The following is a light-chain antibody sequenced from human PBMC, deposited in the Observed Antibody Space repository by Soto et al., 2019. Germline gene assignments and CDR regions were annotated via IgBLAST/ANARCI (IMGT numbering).Light chain of an antibody. V-gene: IGLV2-11*01. CDR1: SSDVGGYNY. J-gene: IGLJ1*01. CDR3: CSYAGSSSYV. CDR2: TVT. Sequence: QSALTQPRSVSGSPGQSVTISCTGTSSDVGGYNYVSWYQQHPGKAPKLMIYTVTKRPSGVPDRFSGSKSDNTASLTISGLQADDEAYYYCCSYAGSSSYVFGTGTKVTVL.